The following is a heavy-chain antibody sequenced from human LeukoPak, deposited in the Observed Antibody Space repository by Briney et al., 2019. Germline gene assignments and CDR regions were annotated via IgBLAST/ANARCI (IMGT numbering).Heavy chain of an antibody. J-gene: IGHJ3*02. Sequence: SETLSLTCTVSGGSINSYYLSWIRQPPGKGLEWIGYIYYSGSTNYNPSLESRVTISVDTSKNQFSLKLTSVTAADTAVYYCARSIAVAGNDAFDIWGRGTMVTVSS. CDR2: IYYSGST. CDR3: ARSIAVAGNDAFDI. D-gene: IGHD6-19*01. CDR1: GGSINSYY. V-gene: IGHV4-59*01.